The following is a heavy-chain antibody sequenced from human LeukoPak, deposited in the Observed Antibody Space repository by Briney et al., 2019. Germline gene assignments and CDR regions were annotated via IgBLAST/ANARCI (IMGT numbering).Heavy chain of an antibody. V-gene: IGHV4-30-4*01. J-gene: IGHJ3*02. D-gene: IGHD2-2*01. Sequence: PSETLSLTCTVSGGSISSGDYYWSWIRQPPGKGLEWIGYIYYSGSTYYNPSLKSRVTISVDTSKNQFSLKLSSVTAADTAVYYCARVARDIVVVPAAIDNAFDIWGQGTMVTVCS. CDR1: GGSISSGDYY. CDR2: IYYSGST. CDR3: ARVARDIVVVPAAIDNAFDI.